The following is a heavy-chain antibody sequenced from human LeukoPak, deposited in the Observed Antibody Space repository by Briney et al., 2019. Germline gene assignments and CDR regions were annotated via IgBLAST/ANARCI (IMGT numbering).Heavy chain of an antibody. CDR3: ARYCSSSRCLYYYHMDV. J-gene: IGHJ6*03. CDR1: GFTFSTYS. Sequence: GGSLRLSCAASGFTFSTYSMIWVRQAPGKGLEWVSSISSGSSYIYYADSVKGRFTISRDDAKNSLYLQMNILRAEDTAVYYCARYCSSSRCLYYYHMDVWGQGTAVTVSS. D-gene: IGHD2-2*01. V-gene: IGHV3-21*01. CDR2: ISSGSSYI.